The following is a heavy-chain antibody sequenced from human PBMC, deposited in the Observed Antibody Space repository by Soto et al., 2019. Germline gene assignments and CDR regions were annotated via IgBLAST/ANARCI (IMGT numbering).Heavy chain of an antibody. CDR3: ASSSYYYDSSNYYYYGMDV. Sequence: ASVKVSCKASGYTFTSYDINWVRQATGQGLEWMGWMNPNSGNTGYAQKFQGRVNMTRDTSISTAYMELRSPRSDDTAVYYCASSSYYYDSSNYYYYGMDVWGQGTTVTVSS. D-gene: IGHD3-22*01. J-gene: IGHJ6*02. V-gene: IGHV1-8*01. CDR1: GYTFTSYD. CDR2: MNPNSGNT.